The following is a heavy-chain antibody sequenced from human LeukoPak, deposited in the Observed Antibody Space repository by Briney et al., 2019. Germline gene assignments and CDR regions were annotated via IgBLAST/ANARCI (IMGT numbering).Heavy chain of an antibody. CDR1: GASIRSSY. J-gene: IGHJ2*01. D-gene: IGHD2-2*01. CDR3: ATYRTSFIYWYFDL. Sequence: SETLSLTCTVSGASIRSSYWSWIRQPPGKGLEWIGYISYTVSTNYNPSLKSRVSLSVDTSKNQFSLELSSVTAADTAVYYCATYRTSFIYWYFDLWGRGTLVTVSS. V-gene: IGHV4-59*01. CDR2: ISYTVST.